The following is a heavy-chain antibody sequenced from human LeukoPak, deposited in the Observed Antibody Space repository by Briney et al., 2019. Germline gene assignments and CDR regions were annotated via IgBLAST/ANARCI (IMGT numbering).Heavy chain of an antibody. CDR3: ASGGDYVGFDY. V-gene: IGHV3-74*01. Sequence: PGGSLRLSCAASGFTFSSYWMHWVCQAPGKGLVWVSRINSDGSSTSYADSVKGRFTISRDNAKNTLYLQMNSLRAEDTAVYYCASGGDYVGFDYWGQGTLVTVSS. CDR2: INSDGSST. CDR1: GFTFSSYW. D-gene: IGHD4-17*01. J-gene: IGHJ4*02.